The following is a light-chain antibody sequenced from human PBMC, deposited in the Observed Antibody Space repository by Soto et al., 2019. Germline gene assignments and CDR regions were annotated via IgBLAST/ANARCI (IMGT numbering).Light chain of an antibody. CDR1: SSDVGGYNY. CDR3: TSYAGSNNFFYV. V-gene: IGLV2-8*01. Sequence: QSALTQPPSASGSPGQSVTISCTGTSSDVGGYNYVSWYQQHPGKAPELMIYEVSKRPSGVPDRFSGSKSGNTASLTVSGLQAEDEADYYCTSYAGSNNFFYVFGTGTKVTVL. CDR2: EVS. J-gene: IGLJ1*01.